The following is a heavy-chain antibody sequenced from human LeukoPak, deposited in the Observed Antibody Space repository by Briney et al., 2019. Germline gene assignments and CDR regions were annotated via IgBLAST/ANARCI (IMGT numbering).Heavy chain of an antibody. D-gene: IGHD2-15*01. CDR3: ARIGVVVVAATSYYYYYYMDV. V-gene: IGHV4-59*13. CDR1: GDSISSYY. J-gene: IGHJ6*03. Sequence: KSSETLSLTCTVSGDSISSYYWSWIRQPPAKGLEWVGYIYYSGSTNYNPSLKSRVTISVDTSKNQFSLNLSSVTAADTAVYYCARIGVVVVAATSYYYYYYMDVWGKGTTVTVSS. CDR2: IYYSGST.